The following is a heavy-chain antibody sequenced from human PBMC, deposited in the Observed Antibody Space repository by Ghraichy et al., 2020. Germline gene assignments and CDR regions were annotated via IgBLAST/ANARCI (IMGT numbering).Heavy chain of an antibody. V-gene: IGHV3-21*01. CDR1: GFTFSSYS. CDR2: ISSSSSYI. D-gene: IGHD2-8*01. Sequence: LSLTCAASGFTFSSYSMNWVRQAPGKGLEWVSSISSSSSYIYYADSVKGRFTISRDNAKNSLYLQMNSLRAEDTAVYYCARDRDVLMHYYYYGMDVWGQGTTVTVSS. CDR3: ARDRDVLMHYYYYGMDV. J-gene: IGHJ6*02.